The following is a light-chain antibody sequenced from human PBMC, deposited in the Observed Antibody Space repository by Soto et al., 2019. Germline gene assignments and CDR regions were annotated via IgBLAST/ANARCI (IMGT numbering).Light chain of an antibody. CDR1: SSDVGDYNY. CDR3: SSYISNSIVV. J-gene: IGLJ2*01. CDR2: EVS. V-gene: IGLV2-14*01. Sequence: QSALTQPASVSGSPGQSITISCTGTSSDVGDYNYVSWYQQHPGKAPKLMIYEVSHRLSGVSNRFSGSKSGYTASLTISGLQDEDEADYYCSSYISNSIVVLGGGTQLTVL.